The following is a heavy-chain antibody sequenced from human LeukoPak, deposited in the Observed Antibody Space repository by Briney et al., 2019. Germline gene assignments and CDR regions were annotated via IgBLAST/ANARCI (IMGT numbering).Heavy chain of an antibody. D-gene: IGHD1-26*01. CDR2: IYNSGST. Sequence: PSETLSLTCTVSGGSISSSSYYWGWIRQPPGKGLEWIGSIYNSGSTYYNPSLKSRVTISVDTSKNQFSLKLSSVTAADTAVYYCARGIRGVGPYNWFDPWGQGTLVTVSS. V-gene: IGHV4-39*07. CDR3: ARGIRGVGPYNWFDP. J-gene: IGHJ5*02. CDR1: GGSISSSSYY.